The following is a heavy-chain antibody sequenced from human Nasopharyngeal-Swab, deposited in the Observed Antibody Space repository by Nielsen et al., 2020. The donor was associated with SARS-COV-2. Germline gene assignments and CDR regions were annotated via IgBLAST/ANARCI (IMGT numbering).Heavy chain of an antibody. Sequence: GSLRLSCAVYGGSFSGYYWSWIRQPPGKGLEWIGEINHSGSTNYNPSLKSRVTISVDTSKNQFSLKLSSVTAADTAVYYCARGVGYCSGGSCYWASGYYYYYMDVWGKGTTVTVSS. CDR1: GGSFSGYY. J-gene: IGHJ6*03. CDR2: INHSGST. D-gene: IGHD2-15*01. CDR3: ARGVGYCSGGSCYWASGYYYYYMDV. V-gene: IGHV4-34*01.